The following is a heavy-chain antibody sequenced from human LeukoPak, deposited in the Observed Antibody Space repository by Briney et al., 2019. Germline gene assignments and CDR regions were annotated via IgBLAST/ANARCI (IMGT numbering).Heavy chain of an antibody. CDR2: IYYSGST. CDR1: GGSISSYY. J-gene: IGHJ4*02. D-gene: IGHD5-12*01. Sequence: PSETLSLTCTVSGGSISSYYWSWIRQPPGKGLEWIGYIYYSGSTNYNPSLKSRVTISVDRSKNQFSLKLSSVTAADTAVYYCARAYSGYDLGYYFDYWGQGTLVTVSS. V-gene: IGHV4-59*12. CDR3: ARAYSGYDLGYYFDY.